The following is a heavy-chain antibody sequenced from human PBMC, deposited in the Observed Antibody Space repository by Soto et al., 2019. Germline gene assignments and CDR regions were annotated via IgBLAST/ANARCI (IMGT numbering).Heavy chain of an antibody. CDR3: ARSLSGFGELLSGWFDP. D-gene: IGHD3-10*01. Sequence: SETLSLTCTVSGGSISSYYWSWIRQPPGKGLEWIGYIYYSGSTNYNPSLKSRVTISVDTSKNQFSLKLSSVTAADTAVYYCARSLSGFGELLSGWFDPWGQGTLVTSPQ. J-gene: IGHJ5*02. CDR1: GGSISSYY. CDR2: IYYSGST. V-gene: IGHV4-59*01.